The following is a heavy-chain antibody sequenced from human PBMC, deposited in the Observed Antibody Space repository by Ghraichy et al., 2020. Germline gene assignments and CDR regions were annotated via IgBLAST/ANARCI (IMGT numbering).Heavy chain of an antibody. CDR3: ASGKQNYDFWSGRYYYYYMDV. Sequence: GSLRLSCAVYGGSFSGYYWSWIRQPPGKGLEWIGEINHSGSTNYNPSLKSRVTISVDTSKNQFSLKLSSVTAADTAVYYCASGKQNYDFWSGRYYYYYMDVWGKGTTVTVSS. J-gene: IGHJ6*03. D-gene: IGHD3-3*01. CDR1: GGSFSGYY. CDR2: INHSGST. V-gene: IGHV4-34*01.